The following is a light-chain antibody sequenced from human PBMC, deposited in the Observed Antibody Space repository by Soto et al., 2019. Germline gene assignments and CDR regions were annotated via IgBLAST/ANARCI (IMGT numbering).Light chain of an antibody. CDR2: GAS. V-gene: IGKV3-15*01. CDR3: QQYNDWPRT. J-gene: IGKJ1*01. Sequence: EILMTQSPATLSVSPGGRATLSCRASQNVFSNLAWYQQKPDQAPGLRIYGASTRATGIPGRFSGSGSGTEFTLTISSLQSEDFAVYYRQQYNDWPRTFGQGTKVEIK. CDR1: QNVFSN.